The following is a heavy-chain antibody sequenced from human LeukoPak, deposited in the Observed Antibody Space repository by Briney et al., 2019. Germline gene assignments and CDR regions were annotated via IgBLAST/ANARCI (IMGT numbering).Heavy chain of an antibody. CDR1: GFTFDDYA. Sequence: PGGSLRLSCAASGFTFDDYAMHWVRQAPGKGLEWVSGISWNSGSIGYADSVKGRFTISRDNAKNSLYLQMNSLRAEDMALYYCAKAGSSGYYFDALDIWGQGTMVTVSS. CDR3: AKAGSSGYYFDALDI. D-gene: IGHD3-22*01. V-gene: IGHV3-9*03. J-gene: IGHJ3*02. CDR2: ISWNSGSI.